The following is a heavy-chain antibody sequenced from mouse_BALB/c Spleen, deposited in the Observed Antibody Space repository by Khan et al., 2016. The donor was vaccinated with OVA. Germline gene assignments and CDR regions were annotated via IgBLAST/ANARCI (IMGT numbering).Heavy chain of an antibody. J-gene: IGHJ4*01. D-gene: IGHD2-10*01. CDR2: INTYTGEP. CDR3: ARPPYYSYTLDY. CDR1: GYTFTNYG. V-gene: IGHV9-3-1*01. Sequence: QIQLVQSGPELKKPGETVKIPCKAPGYTFTNYGMNWVKQSPGKALKWMGWINTYTGEPTYADDFKGRFAFSLETSASTAYLQINNLKNEDTATYFCARPPYYSYTLDYWGQGTSVTVSS.